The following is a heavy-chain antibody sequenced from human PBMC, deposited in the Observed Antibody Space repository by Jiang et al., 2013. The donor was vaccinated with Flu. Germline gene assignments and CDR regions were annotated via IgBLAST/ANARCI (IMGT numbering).Heavy chain of an antibody. CDR2: NHSGST. J-gene: IGHJ4*02. V-gene: IGHV4-34*01. Sequence: NHSGSTNYNPSLKSRVTISVDTSKNQFSLKLSSVTAADTAVYYCARDRGYYVWGSYRYGTLDYWGQGTLVTVSS. CDR3: ARDRGYYVWGSYRYGTLDY. D-gene: IGHD3-16*02.